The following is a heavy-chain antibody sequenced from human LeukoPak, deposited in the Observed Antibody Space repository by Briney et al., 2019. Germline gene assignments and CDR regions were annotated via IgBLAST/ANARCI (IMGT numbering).Heavy chain of an antibody. CDR1: GYTFTSYG. J-gene: IGHJ3*02. V-gene: IGHV1-18*01. Sequence: ASVKVSCKASGYTFTSYGISWVRQAPGQGLEWMGWISAYNGNTNYAQKLQGRVTMTTDTSTSTAYMELRSLRSDDTAVYYCARDYIVVVPAAREEGAFDIWGQGTMVTVSS. D-gene: IGHD2-2*01. CDR2: ISAYNGNT. CDR3: ARDYIVVVPAAREEGAFDI.